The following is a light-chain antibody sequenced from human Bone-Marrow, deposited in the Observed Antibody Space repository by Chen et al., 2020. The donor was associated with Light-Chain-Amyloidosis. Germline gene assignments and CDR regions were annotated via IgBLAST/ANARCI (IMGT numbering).Light chain of an antibody. CDR2: EVT. J-gene: IGLJ1*01. CDR3: SSYTITNTLV. Sequence: QSALTQPASVSGSPGQSITISCTGTSSDVGGDNHVSWYQQYPDKAPKLMIYEVTNRPSWVPDRFSGSKSDNTASLTISGLKTEDEADYFCSSYTITNTLVFGSGTRVTVL. V-gene: IGLV2-14*01. CDR1: SSDVGGDNH.